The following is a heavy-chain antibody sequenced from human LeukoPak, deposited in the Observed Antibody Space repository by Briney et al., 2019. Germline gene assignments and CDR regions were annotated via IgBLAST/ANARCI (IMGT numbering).Heavy chain of an antibody. CDR3: AREVHDAFDI. J-gene: IGHJ3*02. V-gene: IGHV3-7*01. CDR2: IKEHGGET. D-gene: IGHD3-10*01. Sequence: PGGSLRLSCAASGFTFSTFWMSWVRQAPGKGLEWVANIKEHGGETYYLDSVRGRFTISRDNAKNSLYLQMNSLGAEDTAVYYCAREVHDAFDIWGQGTMVTVSS. CDR1: GFTFSTFW.